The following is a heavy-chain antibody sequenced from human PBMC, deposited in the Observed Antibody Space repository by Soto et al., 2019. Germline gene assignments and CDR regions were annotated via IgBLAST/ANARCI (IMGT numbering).Heavy chain of an antibody. D-gene: IGHD6-13*01. V-gene: IGHV4-34*01. CDR2: INHSGST. CDR1: GGSFSGYY. CDR3: ARDAAAGTLR. J-gene: IGHJ4*02. Sequence: QVQLQQWGAGPLKPSETMSLTGAVYGGSFSGYYWSWIRQPPGKGLELIGEINHSGSTHYNPSLKSRVTISVDTSKNQFSLKLSSVTAADTAVYYCARDAAAGTLRWGQGTLVTVSS.